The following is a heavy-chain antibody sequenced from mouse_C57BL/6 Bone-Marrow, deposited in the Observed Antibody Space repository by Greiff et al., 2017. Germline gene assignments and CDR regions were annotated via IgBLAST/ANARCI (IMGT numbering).Heavy chain of an antibody. V-gene: IGHV5-12*01. J-gene: IGHJ3*01. CDR3: ASHGNLFAY. D-gene: IGHD2-1*01. CDR2: ISNGGGST. CDR1: GFTFSDYY. Sequence: EVKLMESGGGLVQPGGSLKLSCAASGFTFSDYYMYWVRQTPEKRLEWVAYISNGGGSTYYPDTVKGRFTISRDNAKNTLYLQMSRLKSEDTAMYYCASHGNLFAYWGQGTLVTVSA.